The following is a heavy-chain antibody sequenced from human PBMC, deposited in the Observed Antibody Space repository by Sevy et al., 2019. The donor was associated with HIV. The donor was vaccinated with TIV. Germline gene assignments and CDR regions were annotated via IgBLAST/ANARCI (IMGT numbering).Heavy chain of an antibody. CDR1: GFSFSTYG. V-gene: IGHV3-30*02. J-gene: IGHJ6*03. D-gene: IGHD1-7*01. Sequence: GGSLRLSCAASGFSFSTYGMHWVRQVPGKGLEWVAFIRHDGGSRYDADSVKGQFTISRDNSKNTLYLQMNSLRPEDTAIYYCAKDPRVTISGTTNYYYYMDVWGKGTTVTVSS. CDR2: IRHDGGSR. CDR3: AKDPRVTISGTTNYYYYMDV.